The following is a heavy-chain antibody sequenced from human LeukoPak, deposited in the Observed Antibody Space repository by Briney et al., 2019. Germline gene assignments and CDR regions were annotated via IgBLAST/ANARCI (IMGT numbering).Heavy chain of an antibody. CDR3: ARDKPGGTNWFDP. CDR2: IIPIFGTV. CDR1: GGTFSSYA. D-gene: IGHD1-1*01. Sequence: SVKVSCKASGGTFSSYAISWVRQAPGQGLEWMGGIIPIFGTVNYAQKFQGRVTITADESTSTAYMELSSLRSEDTAVYYCARDKPGGTNWFDPWGQGTLVTVSS. V-gene: IGHV1-69*01. J-gene: IGHJ5*02.